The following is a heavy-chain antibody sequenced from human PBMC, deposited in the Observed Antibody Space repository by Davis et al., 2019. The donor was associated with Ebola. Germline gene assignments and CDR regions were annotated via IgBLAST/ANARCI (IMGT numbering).Heavy chain of an antibody. CDR1: GFTFSSYG. Sequence: GGSLRLSCAASGFTFSSYGMHWVRQAPGKGLEWVAVIWYDGSNKYYADSVKGRFTISRDNSKNTLYLQMNSLRAEDTAVYYCARDSGGWSRYYYYYYGMDVWGQGTTVTVSS. D-gene: IGHD6-19*01. CDR2: IWYDGSNK. CDR3: ARDSGGWSRYYYYYYGMDV. V-gene: IGHV3-33*01. J-gene: IGHJ6*02.